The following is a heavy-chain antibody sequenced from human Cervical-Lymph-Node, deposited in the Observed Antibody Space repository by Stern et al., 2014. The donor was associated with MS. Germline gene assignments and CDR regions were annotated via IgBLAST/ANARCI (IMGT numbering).Heavy chain of an antibody. D-gene: IGHD1-26*01. V-gene: IGHV5-51*01. CDR3: ARHRWELLDAFDI. CDR1: GYSFTSYW. J-gene: IGHJ3*02. Sequence: EVQLLESGAEVKKPGESLKISCKGSGYSFTSYWIGWVRQMPGKGLEWMGIIYPGDSDTRYSPSFQGQFTISADKSISTAYLQWSSLKASDTAMYYCARHRWELLDAFDIWGQGTMVTVSS. CDR2: IYPGDSDT.